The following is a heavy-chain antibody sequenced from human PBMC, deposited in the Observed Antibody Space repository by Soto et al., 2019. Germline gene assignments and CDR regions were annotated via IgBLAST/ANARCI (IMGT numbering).Heavy chain of an antibody. CDR2: IYSGGST. V-gene: IGHV3-66*02. CDR3: ASAKLGSGPNDAFDI. D-gene: IGHD7-27*01. Sequence: GGSLRLSCAASGFTVSSNYMSWVRQAPGKGLEWVSVIYSGGSTYYADSVKGRFTISRDNSKNTLYLQMNSLRAEDTAVYYCASAKLGSGPNDAFDIWGQGTMVTVSS. J-gene: IGHJ3*02. CDR1: GFTVSSNY.